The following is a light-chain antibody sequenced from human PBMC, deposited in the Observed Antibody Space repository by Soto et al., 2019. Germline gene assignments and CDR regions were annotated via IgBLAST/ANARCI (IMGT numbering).Light chain of an antibody. CDR1: QSVSVN. CDR2: SAS. Sequence: VVLTHSPAIFSFSPWERATISFRASQSVSVNFAWYQHKPGQAPRPLIYSASDRAPGIPARFSGSGSGTDFTLTISSQQSEDFAVYYCQQYNNWPPITFGQGTRLEIK. V-gene: IGKV3D-15*01. J-gene: IGKJ5*01. CDR3: QQYNNWPPIT.